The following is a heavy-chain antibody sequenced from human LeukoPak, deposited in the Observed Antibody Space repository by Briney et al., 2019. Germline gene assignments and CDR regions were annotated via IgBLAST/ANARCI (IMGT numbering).Heavy chain of an antibody. D-gene: IGHD4-23*01. CDR3: ARRAGGYSHPYDY. CDR2: ISSSSSYI. J-gene: IGHJ4*02. CDR1: GFTFSSYS. Sequence: GGSLRLSCAASGFTFSSYSMNWVRQAPGKGLEWVSSISSSSSYIYYADSVKGRFTISRDNSKNTLYLQMNSLRAEDTAVYYCARRAGGYSHPYDYWGQGILVTVS. V-gene: IGHV3-21*04.